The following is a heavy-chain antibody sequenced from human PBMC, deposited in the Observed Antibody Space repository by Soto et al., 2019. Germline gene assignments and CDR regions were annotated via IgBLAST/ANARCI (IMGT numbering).Heavy chain of an antibody. CDR1: CGSFSGYY. Sequence: SETLSLTCAVYCGSFSGYYWSWIRQPPGKGLEWIGEINHSGSTNYNPSLKSRVTISVDTSKNQFSLKLSSVTAADTAVYYCARTLGVVVKSNWFDPWGQGTLVTVSS. V-gene: IGHV4-34*01. CDR3: ARTLGVVVKSNWFDP. CDR2: INHSGST. D-gene: IGHD3-22*01. J-gene: IGHJ5*02.